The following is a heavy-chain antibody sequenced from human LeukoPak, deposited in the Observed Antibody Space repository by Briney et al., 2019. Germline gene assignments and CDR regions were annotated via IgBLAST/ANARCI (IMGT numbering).Heavy chain of an antibody. CDR2: ISYDGSNK. V-gene: IGHV3-30-3*01. CDR1: GFTFTNYA. J-gene: IGHJ3*02. D-gene: IGHD4-11*01. Sequence: GRSLRLSCAASGFTFTNYAINWVRQAPGKGLEWVAVISYDGSNKYYADSVKGRFTISRDNSKNTLYLQMNSLRAEDTAVYYCARGAVTKGDNAFDIWGQGTMVTVSS. CDR3: ARGAVTKGDNAFDI.